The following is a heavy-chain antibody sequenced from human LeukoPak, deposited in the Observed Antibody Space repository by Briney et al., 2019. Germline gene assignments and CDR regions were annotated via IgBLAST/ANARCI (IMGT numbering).Heavy chain of an antibody. D-gene: IGHD3-22*01. J-gene: IGHJ4*02. V-gene: IGHV3-23*01. CDR1: GFTFSSYA. Sequence: GGSLRLSCAASGFTFSSYAMSWVRQAPGKGLEWVSAISGSGGSTYYADSVKGRFTISRDNSKNTLYLQMNSLRAEDTAVYYCARGKGRDSSSWYRPTLYYDSSGTPPDYWGQGTLVTVSS. CDR3: ARGKGRDSSSWYRPTLYYDSSGTPPDY. CDR2: ISGSGGST.